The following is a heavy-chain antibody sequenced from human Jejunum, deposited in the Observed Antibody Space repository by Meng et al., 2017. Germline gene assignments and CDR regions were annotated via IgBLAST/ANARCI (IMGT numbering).Heavy chain of an antibody. D-gene: IGHD2-21*02. CDR3: ARQYCGGDCYSREFDY. CDR2: ISAYNSNT. V-gene: IGHV1-18*01. J-gene: IGHJ4*02. Sequence: ASVKVSCKTSGYTFTSYGINWVRQAPGQGLEWMGWISAYNSNTNYAQKLQGRLTMTTDTSTSTAYMEVRSLRSDDTAVYYCARQYCGGDCYSREFDYWGQGTPVTVSS. CDR1: GYTFTSYG.